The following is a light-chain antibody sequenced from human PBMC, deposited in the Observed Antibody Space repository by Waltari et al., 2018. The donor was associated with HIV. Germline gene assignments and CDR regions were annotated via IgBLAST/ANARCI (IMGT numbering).Light chain of an antibody. Sequence: YVLTQPPSVSVAPGKPARITCGGNNLDNKGVHWYQQVPGQAPRLVMYDDSDRPSGVPARFSGSNSGNTATLTISRVEVGDEADYYCQVWHAKSDHWVFGGGTRLAVL. V-gene: IGLV3-21*03. CDR2: DDS. CDR1: NLDNKG. J-gene: IGLJ3*02. CDR3: QVWHAKSDHWV.